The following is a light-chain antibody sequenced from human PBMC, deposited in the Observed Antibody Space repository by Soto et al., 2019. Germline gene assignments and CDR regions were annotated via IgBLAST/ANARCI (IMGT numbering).Light chain of an antibody. CDR2: KVS. J-gene: IGKJ4*01. Sequence: DVVMTQSPLSLPVTLGQPASISCRTSQSLVYSDGNTYLNWFHQRPGQSPRRLIYKVSNRDSGVPDRFSGSGSGTDFTLKISRVEAEDVGVYYWMQGTRRPLTFGGGTKVEIK. V-gene: IGKV2-30*01. CDR1: QSLVYSDGNTY. CDR3: MQGTRRPLT.